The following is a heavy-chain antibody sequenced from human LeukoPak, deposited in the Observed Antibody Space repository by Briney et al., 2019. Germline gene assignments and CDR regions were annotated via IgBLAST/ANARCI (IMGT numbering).Heavy chain of an antibody. CDR3: ARDQIGSRVAAAGTYFDY. CDR2: ISYVGSNQ. J-gene: IGHJ4*02. CDR1: GFTFSSYA. D-gene: IGHD6-13*01. V-gene: IGHV3-30*01. Sequence: GGSLRLSCAASGFTFSSYAMHWVRQAPGKGLEWVAVISYVGSNQYYADSLKGRFTTSRDHSKNSLYLHMNSLRAEDTAVYYCARDQIGSRVAAAGTYFDYWGQGTLVTVSS.